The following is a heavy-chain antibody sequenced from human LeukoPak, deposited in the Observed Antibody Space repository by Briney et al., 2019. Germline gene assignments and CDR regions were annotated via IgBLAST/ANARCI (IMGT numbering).Heavy chain of an antibody. CDR3: AKNYQPLRYYYDSSGTDY. J-gene: IGHJ4*02. Sequence: PGGSLRLSCAASGFTFSSYAMSWVRQAPGKGLEWVSAISGSGGSTYYAASVKGRFTISRDNSKNTLYLQMNSLRAEDTAVYYCAKNYQPLRYYYDSSGTDYWGQGTLVTVSS. CDR2: ISGSGGST. CDR1: GFTFSSYA. V-gene: IGHV3-23*01. D-gene: IGHD3-22*01.